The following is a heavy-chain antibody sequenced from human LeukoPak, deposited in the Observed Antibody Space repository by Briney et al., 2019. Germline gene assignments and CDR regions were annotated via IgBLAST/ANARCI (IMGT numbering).Heavy chain of an antibody. J-gene: IGHJ4*02. CDR3: ARDWGYRVGAGGYFDY. CDR1: LGSTSSCDYY. Sequence: SQTLSLTCNVSLGSTSSCDYYWTWIPPPLGNGLEWIRHIYYSGSTYYNPSLKSRVTISVDTSKDQFSLKLSSVTAADTAVYYCARDWGYRVGAGGYFDYWGQGTLVTVSS. CDR2: IYYSGST. D-gene: IGHD1-26*01. V-gene: IGHV4-30-4*08.